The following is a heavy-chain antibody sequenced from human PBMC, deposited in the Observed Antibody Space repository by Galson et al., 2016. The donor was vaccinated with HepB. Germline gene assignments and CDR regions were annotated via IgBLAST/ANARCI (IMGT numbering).Heavy chain of an antibody. CDR3: AREGFGGFDI. D-gene: IGHD4-23*01. CDR1: GGSISSDNYW. J-gene: IGHJ3*02. Sequence: ETLSLTCAVSGGSISSDNYWMSWVRQAPGKGLEWVANIKQDGSEKSYVDSVKGRFTVSRDNAKNSLYLQMNSLRAEDTAVYYCAREGFGGFDIWGQGTLVTVSS. V-gene: IGHV3-7*01. CDR2: IKQDGSEK.